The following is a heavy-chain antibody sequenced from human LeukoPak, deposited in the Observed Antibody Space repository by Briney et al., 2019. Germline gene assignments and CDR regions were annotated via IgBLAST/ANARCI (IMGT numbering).Heavy chain of an antibody. Sequence: SQTLSLTCTVSGGSISSGSYYWSWIRQPAGKGLEWIGRIYTSGSTNYNPSLKSRVTISVDTSKNQFSLKLSSVIAADTAVYYCARHRDGGRGIDSSGYYHTNDPYYAFDYWGQGTLVTVSS. CDR1: GGSISSGSYY. CDR2: IYTSGST. CDR3: ARHRDGGRGIDSSGYYHTNDPYYAFDY. V-gene: IGHV4-61*02. D-gene: IGHD3-22*01. J-gene: IGHJ4*02.